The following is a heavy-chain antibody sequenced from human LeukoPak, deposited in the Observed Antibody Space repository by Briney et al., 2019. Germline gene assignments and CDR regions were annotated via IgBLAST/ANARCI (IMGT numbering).Heavy chain of an antibody. CDR1: GFTFSSYS. CDR2: ISSSSSYI. CDR3: AKVRGVNSSGWYGGYYFDY. Sequence: GGSLRLSCAASGFTFSSYSMNWVRQAPGKGLEWVSSISSSSSYIYYADSVKGRFTISRDNSKNTLFLQMSSLRAEDTAVYYCAKVRGVNSSGWYGGYYFDYWGQGTLVTVSS. V-gene: IGHV3-21*04. D-gene: IGHD6-19*01. J-gene: IGHJ4*02.